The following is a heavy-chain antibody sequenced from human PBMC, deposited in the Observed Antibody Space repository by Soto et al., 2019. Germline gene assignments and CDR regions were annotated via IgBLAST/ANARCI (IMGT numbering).Heavy chain of an antibody. CDR3: ARGSSSPPFDY. D-gene: IGHD6-6*01. Sequence: PSETLSLTCTVSGGSISSSSYYWGWIRQPPGKGLEWIGSIYYSGSTYYNPSLKSRVTISVDTSKNQFSLKLSSVTAADTAVYYCARGSSSPPFDYWGQGTLVTVPQ. J-gene: IGHJ4*02. V-gene: IGHV4-39*01. CDR1: GGSISSSSYY. CDR2: IYYSGST.